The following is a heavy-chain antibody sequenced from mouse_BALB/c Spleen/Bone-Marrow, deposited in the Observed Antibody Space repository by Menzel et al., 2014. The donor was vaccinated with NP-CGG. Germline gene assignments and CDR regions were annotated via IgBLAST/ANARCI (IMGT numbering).Heavy chain of an antibody. D-gene: IGHD2-12*01. Sequence: QVQLQQSGAELVKPGASVKLSCKASGYTFTSYWMHWVKQRPGQGLEWIGEINPSNGRTNYNEKFKSKATLTVDKSSSTAYMQLSSLTSEDAAVYYCARGYSYDAGFAWFVYWGQGTLVTGSA. J-gene: IGHJ3*01. CDR2: INPSNGRT. CDR1: GYTFTSYW. CDR3: ARGYSYDAGFAWFVY. V-gene: IGHV1S81*02.